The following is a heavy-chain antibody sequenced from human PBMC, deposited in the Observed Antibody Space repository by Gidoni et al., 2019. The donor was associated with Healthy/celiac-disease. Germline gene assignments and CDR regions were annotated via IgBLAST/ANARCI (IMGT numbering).Heavy chain of an antibody. CDR1: GGTFSSYA. CDR2: IIPIFGTA. D-gene: IGHD2-15*01. J-gene: IGHJ5*02. CDR3: ARVAPEIGYCSGGSCYRRVFWFDP. V-gene: IGHV1-69*01. Sequence: QVQLVQSGAEVRKPGSSVKVSCKASGGTFSSYAISWVRQAPGKGLEWMGGIIPIFGTANDAQKFQGRVTITADESTSTAYMELSSLRSEDTAVYYCARVAPEIGYCSGGSCYRRVFWFDPWGQGTLVTVSS.